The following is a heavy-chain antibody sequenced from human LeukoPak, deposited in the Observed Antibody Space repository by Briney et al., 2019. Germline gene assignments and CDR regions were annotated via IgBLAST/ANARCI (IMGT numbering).Heavy chain of an antibody. V-gene: IGHV3-23*01. CDR2: ISDSGGST. J-gene: IGHJ4*02. CDR1: GFAFRNNA. Sequence: GGSLRLSRVASGFAFRNNAMNWVRQAPGKGLEWVSLISDSGGSTNYADSVKGRFTISRDNSKNTLYLQMNTLRAEDTAIYYCASSYGSSAYYPFDYWGQGTLVTVFS. CDR3: ASSYGSSAYYPFDY. D-gene: IGHD3-22*01.